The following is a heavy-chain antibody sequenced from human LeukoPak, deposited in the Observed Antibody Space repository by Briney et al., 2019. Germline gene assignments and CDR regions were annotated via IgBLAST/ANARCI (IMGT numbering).Heavy chain of an antibody. Sequence: PGGSLRLSCAASGFTVSSNYMSWVRQAPGKGLEWIGYIYYSGSTNFNPSLKSRVTISVDTSKNQFSLKLSSVTAADTAVYYCARHAPYGSGSYYNRNWFDPWGQGTLVTVSS. CDR2: IYYSGST. V-gene: IGHV4-59*02. J-gene: IGHJ5*02. CDR3: ARHAPYGSGSYYNRNWFDP. CDR1: GFTVSSNY. D-gene: IGHD3-10*01.